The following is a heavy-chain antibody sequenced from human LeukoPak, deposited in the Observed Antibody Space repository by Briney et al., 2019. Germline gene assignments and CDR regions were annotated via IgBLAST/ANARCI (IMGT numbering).Heavy chain of an antibody. CDR2: IYYSGST. V-gene: IGHV4-59*08. D-gene: IGHD5-24*01. Sequence: PSETLSLTCTLSGASISSYYWSRIRQPPGKGLEWIGYIYYSGSTKYNPSLKSRVTISVDTSKNQFSLKLSSVTAADTAVYYCARGARAGYNLEPFDYWGQGTLVTVSS. J-gene: IGHJ4*02. CDR3: ARGARAGYNLEPFDY. CDR1: GASISSYY.